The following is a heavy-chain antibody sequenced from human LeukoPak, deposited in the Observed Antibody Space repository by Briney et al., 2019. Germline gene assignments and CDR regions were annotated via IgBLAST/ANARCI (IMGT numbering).Heavy chain of an antibody. Sequence: PSETLSLTCTVSGGSISSGSYYWSWIRQPPGKGLEWIGYIYYSGSTNYNPSLKSRVTISVDTSKNQFSLKLSSVTAADTAVYYCARGGGPYSGYDGAPYYYYYYMDVWGKGTTVTISS. CDR3: ARGGGPYSGYDGAPYYYYYYMDV. CDR1: GGSISSGSYY. J-gene: IGHJ6*03. D-gene: IGHD5-12*01. CDR2: IYYSGST. V-gene: IGHV4-61*01.